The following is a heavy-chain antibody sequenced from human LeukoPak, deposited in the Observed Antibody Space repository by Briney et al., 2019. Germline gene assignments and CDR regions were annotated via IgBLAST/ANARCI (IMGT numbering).Heavy chain of an antibody. CDR3: ARAVWGSSSWPTQYYYYYYMDV. D-gene: IGHD6-13*01. J-gene: IGHJ6*03. V-gene: IGHV1-69*01. CDR1: GGTFISYV. Sequence: ASVKVSCKASGGTFISYVISWVRQAPGQGLEWMGGIIPIFGTANYAQKFQGRVTITADESTSTAYMELSSLRSEDTAVYYCARAVWGSSSWPTQYYYYYYMDVWGKGTTVTVSS. CDR2: IIPIFGTA.